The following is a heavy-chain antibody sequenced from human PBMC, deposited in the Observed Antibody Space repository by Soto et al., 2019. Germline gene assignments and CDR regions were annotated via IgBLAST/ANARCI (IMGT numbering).Heavy chain of an antibody. D-gene: IGHD3-22*01. CDR1: GYTFTGYY. Sequence: VKVSCKASGYTFTGYYMYWVRQAPGQGLEWMGWINPNSGGTNYAQKFQGRVTMTRDTSISTAYMELSRLRSDDTAVYYCARGNHYYDSSGYYPVYPFDYWGQGTLVTVSS. V-gene: IGHV1-2*02. CDR2: INPNSGGT. CDR3: ARGNHYYDSSGYYPVYPFDY. J-gene: IGHJ4*02.